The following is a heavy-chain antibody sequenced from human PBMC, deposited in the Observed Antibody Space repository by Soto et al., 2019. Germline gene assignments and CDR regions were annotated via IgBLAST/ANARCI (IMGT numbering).Heavy chain of an antibody. J-gene: IGHJ4*02. CDR3: ARDITVSTMGFDY. D-gene: IGHD4-17*01. CDR1: GNIFTDHY. CDR2: INPNSGDT. Sequence: QVQPVQSGTEMKKPGASVKVSCKASGNIFTDHYVHWLRQARGQGLEWMGWINPNSGDTNYAQKFQGRVTMTRDMSISLVYMELTRLTSDDTAVYFCARDITVSTMGFDYWGQGTLVTVSS. V-gene: IGHV1-2*02.